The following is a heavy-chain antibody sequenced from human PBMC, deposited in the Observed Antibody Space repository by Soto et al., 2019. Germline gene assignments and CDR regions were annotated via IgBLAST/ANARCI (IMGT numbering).Heavy chain of an antibody. V-gene: IGHV1-69*01. CDR3: AREEGGDSSACCLDY. Sequence: QVQLVQSGAEVKKPGSSVKVSCKASGGTFSSYAISWVRQAPGQGLEWMGGIIPIFGTANYAQKFQGRVTSTADESTGTAYMERSSRRAEDTAEYYRAREEGGDSSACCLDYWGQGTLVTVSS. D-gene: IGHD6-25*01. J-gene: IGHJ4*02. CDR2: IIPIFGTA. CDR1: GGTFSSYA.